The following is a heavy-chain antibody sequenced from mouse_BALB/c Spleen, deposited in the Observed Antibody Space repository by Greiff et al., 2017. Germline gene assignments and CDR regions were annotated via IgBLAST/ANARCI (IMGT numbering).Heavy chain of an antibody. D-gene: IGHD2-4*01. J-gene: IGHJ2*01. CDR2: IDPANGNT. CDR1: GFNIKDTY. CDR3: ARRNYEYDDAVFDY. Sequence: EVKLQQSGAELAKPGASVKLSCTASGFNIKDTYMHWVKQRPEQGVEWIGRIDPANGNTKYDPKFQGKATITADTSSNTAYLQLISLTSEDTAVYYGARRNYEYDDAVFDYWGQGTTLTVSS. V-gene: IGHV14-3*02.